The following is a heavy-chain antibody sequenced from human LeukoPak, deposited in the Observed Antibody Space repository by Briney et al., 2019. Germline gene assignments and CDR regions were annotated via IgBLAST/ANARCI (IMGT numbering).Heavy chain of an antibody. CDR1: GYIFSDYY. J-gene: IGHJ4*02. V-gene: IGHV1-2*02. CDR2: INPKSGAA. D-gene: IGHD6-13*01. CDR3: ARGAEAETSPLDF. Sequence: ASVKVSCKASGYIFSDYYMHWVRQAPGQGLEWLGWINPKSGAADYAQQFRGRVTMARDTSINTDYMEMKRVTSDDTAVYYCARGAEAETSPLDFWGQGTLVIVS.